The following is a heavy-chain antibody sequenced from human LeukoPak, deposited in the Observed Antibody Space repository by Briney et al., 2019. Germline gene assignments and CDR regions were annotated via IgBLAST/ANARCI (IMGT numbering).Heavy chain of an antibody. CDR2: IYPGGTT. J-gene: IGHJ4*02. CDR1: GGSISGYY. CDR3: ARQVGSSRIDY. D-gene: IGHD1-26*01. V-gene: IGHV4-59*08. Sequence: SETLSLTCTVSGGSISGYYWSWIRQSPGKGLEWIGYIYPGGTTSYNPSLTSRVTISLDRSRSQFSLKLSSVTAADTAVYYCARQVGSSRIDYWGQGTLVTVSS.